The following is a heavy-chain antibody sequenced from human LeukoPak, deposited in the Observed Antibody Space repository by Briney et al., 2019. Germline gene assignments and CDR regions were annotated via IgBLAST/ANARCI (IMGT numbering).Heavy chain of an antibody. J-gene: IGHJ4*02. D-gene: IGHD2-21*01. CDR1: GFTFSNYW. Sequence: AGGSLRLSCAASGFTFSNYWMTWVRQAPGKGLEWVANIKQDGSKKNYVDSVKGRFTISRDNSKNSLYLQMNSLRAEDTAVYYCGRSHCGGESCWGQGTLVTVSS. CDR3: GRSHCGGESC. V-gene: IGHV3-7*01. CDR2: IKQDGSKK.